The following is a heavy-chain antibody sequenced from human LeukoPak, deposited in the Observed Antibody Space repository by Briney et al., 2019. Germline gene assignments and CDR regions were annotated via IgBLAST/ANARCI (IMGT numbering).Heavy chain of an antibody. CDR2: ISYSGST. D-gene: IGHD3-10*01. Sequence: SETLSLTCAVYGGSFSGYYWSWIRQPPGKGLEWIGYISYSGSTNYNSSLKSRVTISVDTSKNQFSLKLSSVTAADTAMYYCAREGSGSYYIDYWGQGTLVTVSS. V-gene: IGHV4-59*01. CDR1: GGSFSGYY. J-gene: IGHJ4*02. CDR3: AREGSGSYYIDY.